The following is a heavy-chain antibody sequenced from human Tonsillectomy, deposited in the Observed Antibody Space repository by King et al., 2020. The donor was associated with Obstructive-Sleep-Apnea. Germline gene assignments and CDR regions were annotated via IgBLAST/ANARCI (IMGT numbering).Heavy chain of an antibody. V-gene: IGHV3-11*01. D-gene: IGHD4-23*01. CDR1: GFTFSDYY. Sequence: VQLVESGGGLVKPGGSLRLSCAASGFTFSDYYMSWIRQAPGKGLEWVSCISDNGNTIYYGDSVKGRFTISRDNAKNSLYLQMNSLRAEDTAVYYCSGSAVNPVRVYWGQGALVTVSS. CDR3: SGSAVNPVRVY. CDR2: ISDNGNTI. J-gene: IGHJ1*01.